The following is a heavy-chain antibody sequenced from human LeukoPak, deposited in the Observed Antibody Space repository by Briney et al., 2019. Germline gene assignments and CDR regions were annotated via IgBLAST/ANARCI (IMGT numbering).Heavy chain of an antibody. Sequence: PGGSLRLSCAASGFTFSSYGMHWVRQAPGKGLEWVAFIRYDGSNKYYADSVKGRFTISRDNSKNTLYLQMNSLRAKDTAVYYCAKVRDTAMAMDYWGQGTLVTVSS. CDR3: AKVRDTAMAMDY. J-gene: IGHJ4*02. CDR2: IRYDGSNK. V-gene: IGHV3-30*02. D-gene: IGHD5-18*01. CDR1: GFTFSSYG.